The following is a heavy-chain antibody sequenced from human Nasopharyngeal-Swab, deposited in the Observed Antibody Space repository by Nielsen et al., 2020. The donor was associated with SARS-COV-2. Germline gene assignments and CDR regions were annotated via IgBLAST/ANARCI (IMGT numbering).Heavy chain of an antibody. J-gene: IGHJ6*03. CDR1: GYTFTSYA. CDR2: IHAGNGNT. Sequence: ASVKVSCKASGYTFTSYAMHWVRQAPGQRLEWMGWIHAGNGNTKYSQKFQGRVTITRDTSASTAYMELGSLRSEDTAVYYCARGSGYYTYYYMDVWGKGTTVTVSS. CDR3: ARGSGYYTYYYMDV. D-gene: IGHD3-3*01. V-gene: IGHV1-3*01.